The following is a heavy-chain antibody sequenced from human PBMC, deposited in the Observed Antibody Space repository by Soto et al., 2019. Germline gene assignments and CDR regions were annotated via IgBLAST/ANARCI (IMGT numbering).Heavy chain of an antibody. J-gene: IGHJ6*02. Sequence: GGSMRLSCAASGFNFNNYAMHWVRQAPGKGLEWVAVVTFDGSRTYYADSVKGRFTISRDSSNNTVSLQMNSLTNEDTAVYYCAKAGWGGDYYYGLDVWGQGTTVTVSS. CDR2: VTFDGSRT. V-gene: IGHV3-30*18. CDR1: GFNFNNYA. CDR3: AKAGWGGDYYYGLDV. D-gene: IGHD2-21*01.